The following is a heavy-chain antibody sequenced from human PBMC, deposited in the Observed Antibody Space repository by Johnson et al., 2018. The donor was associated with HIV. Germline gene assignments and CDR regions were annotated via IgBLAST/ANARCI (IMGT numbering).Heavy chain of an antibody. CDR1: GFTFSDYG. D-gene: IGHD2-2*01. V-gene: IGHV3-30*02. J-gene: IGHJ3*02. Sequence: HVQLVESGGGVVQPRGSLRLSCAASGFTFSDYGMHWVRQAPGKGLEWVAFIRYDGSNKYYADSVKGRFTISRDNAKKSLYVQMNSLRAEDTALYYCARERRSTNTWYVRDAFDIWGQGTMVTVSS. CDR2: IRYDGSNK. CDR3: ARERRSTNTWYVRDAFDI.